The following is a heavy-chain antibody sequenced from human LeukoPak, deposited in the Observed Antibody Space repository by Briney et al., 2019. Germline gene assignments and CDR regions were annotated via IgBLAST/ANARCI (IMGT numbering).Heavy chain of an antibody. CDR3: ATGAPVSVDI. CDR2: IYYNGGP. J-gene: IGHJ3*02. V-gene: IGHV4-31*03. CDR1: GVSISSGARY. Sequence: SQTLSLTCTVSGVSISSGARYWSWIRQHPGKGMEWIGYIYYNGGPYYNPSLKSRLTISLDTSKTQVSLTLSSVTAADTAVYYCATGAPVSVDIWGQGTMVTVSS. D-gene: IGHD7-27*01.